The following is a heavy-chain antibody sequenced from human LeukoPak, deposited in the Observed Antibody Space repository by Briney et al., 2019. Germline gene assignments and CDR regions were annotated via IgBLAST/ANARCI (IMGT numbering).Heavy chain of an antibody. Sequence: ASVKVSCKASGYTFTSYDINWVRQATGQGLEWMGWMNPNSGNTGYAQKFQGRVTMTRNTSISTAYMELSSLRSDDTAVYYCARGNWNVRGMDVWGQGTTVTVSS. CDR1: GYTFTSYD. D-gene: IGHD1-1*01. V-gene: IGHV1-8*01. J-gene: IGHJ6*02. CDR3: ARGNWNVRGMDV. CDR2: MNPNSGNT.